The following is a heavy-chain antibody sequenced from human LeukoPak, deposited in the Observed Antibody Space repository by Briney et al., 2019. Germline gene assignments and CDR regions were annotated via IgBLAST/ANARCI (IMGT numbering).Heavy chain of an antibody. CDR1: GGSISSYY. Sequence: SETLSLTCTVSGGSISSYYWSWIRQPAGKGLEWIGRIYAGGGTNYNPSLKSRVTISVDTSKNQFSLKLSSVTAADTAVYYCARGGGNWGSSYYFDYWGQGTLVTVSS. CDR2: IYAGGGT. CDR3: ARGGGNWGSSYYFDY. V-gene: IGHV4-4*07. D-gene: IGHD7-27*01. J-gene: IGHJ4*02.